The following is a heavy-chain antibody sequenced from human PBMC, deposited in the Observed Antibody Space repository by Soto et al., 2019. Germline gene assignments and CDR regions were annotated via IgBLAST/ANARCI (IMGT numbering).Heavy chain of an antibody. CDR1: GGSISSGDYY. V-gene: IGHV4-30-4*01. CDR3: AIGRESSSSSGGWLDP. CDR2: IYYSGNT. J-gene: IGHJ5*02. D-gene: IGHD6-6*01. Sequence: PSETLSLTCTVSGGSISSGDYYWTWIRQLPGKGLEWIGYIYYSGNTHYNPSLKSRVTLSIDTSKNQFSLKLNSVTAADTAVYYCAIGRESSSSSGGWLDPWGQGTLVTVSS.